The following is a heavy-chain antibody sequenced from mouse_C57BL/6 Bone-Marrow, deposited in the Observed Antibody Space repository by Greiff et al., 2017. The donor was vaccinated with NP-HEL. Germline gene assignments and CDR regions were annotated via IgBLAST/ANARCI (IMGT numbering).Heavy chain of an antibody. Sequence: EVQLQQSGPELVKPGASVKMSCKASGYTFTDYNMHWVKQSHGKSLEWIGYINPNNGGTSYNQKFKGKATLTVNKSSSTAYMELRSLTSEDSAVYYCARAHYYGSSYVYYAMDYWGQGTSVTVSS. CDR2: INPNNGGT. CDR1: GYTFTDYN. J-gene: IGHJ4*01. D-gene: IGHD1-1*01. CDR3: ARAHYYGSSYVYYAMDY. V-gene: IGHV1-22*01.